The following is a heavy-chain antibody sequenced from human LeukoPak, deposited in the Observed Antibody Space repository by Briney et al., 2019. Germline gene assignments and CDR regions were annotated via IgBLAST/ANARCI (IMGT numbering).Heavy chain of an antibody. D-gene: IGHD1-26*01. CDR1: SGSISSYY. CDR2: IYYSGST. V-gene: IGHV4-59*01. CDR3: ARASSGSYYGSTVNFDY. Sequence: PSETLSLTCTVSSGSISSYYWSWMRQPPGKGREWIGYIYYSGSTNYNPSLKSRVTISVDTSKNQFSLKLSSVTAADAAEYYSARASSGSYYGSTVNFDYWGQGTLVTVSS. J-gene: IGHJ4*02.